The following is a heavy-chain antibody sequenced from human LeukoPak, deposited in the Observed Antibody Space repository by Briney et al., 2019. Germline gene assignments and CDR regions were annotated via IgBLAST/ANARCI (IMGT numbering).Heavy chain of an antibody. CDR1: GGSISSYY. CDR2: IYTSGST. V-gene: IGHV4-4*07. D-gene: IGHD3-22*01. CDR3: ARGNYYDSSGYRGAYYFDY. J-gene: IGHJ4*02. Sequence: SETLSLTCTVSGGSISSYYWSWIRQPAGKGLEWIGRIYTSGSTNYNPSLKSRVTVSVDTSKNQFSLKLSSVTAADTAVYYCARGNYYDSSGYRGAYYFDYWGQGTLVTVSS.